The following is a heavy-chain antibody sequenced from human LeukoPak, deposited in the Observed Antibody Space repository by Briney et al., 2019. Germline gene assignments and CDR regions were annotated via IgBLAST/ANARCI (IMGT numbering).Heavy chain of an antibody. J-gene: IGHJ6*03. CDR3: ARVPGRGPYYMDV. D-gene: IGHD3-10*01. Sequence: PGGSLRLSCAASGFSVSSNYMSWVRQAPGKGLEWVSVIYSGGSTCYADSVKGRFTISRDNSKNTLYLQMNSLRAEDTAVYYCARVPGRGPYYMDVWGKGTTVTISS. CDR1: GFSVSSNY. V-gene: IGHV3-53*01. CDR2: IYSGGST.